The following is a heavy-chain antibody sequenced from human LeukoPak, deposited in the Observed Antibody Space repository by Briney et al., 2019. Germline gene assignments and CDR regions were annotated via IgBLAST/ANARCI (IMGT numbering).Heavy chain of an antibody. D-gene: IGHD4-23*01. CDR2: IYHSGST. V-gene: IGHV4-30-2*01. CDR1: GGSISSGGYS. J-gene: IGHJ4*02. Sequence: SETLSLTCAVSGGSISSGGYSWSWIRQPPGKGLEWIGYIYHSGSTYYNPSLKSRVTISVDRSKNQFTLKLSSVTAADTAVYYRARGAPDYGGNSGAADYWGQGTLVTVSS. CDR3: ARGAPDYGGNSGAADY.